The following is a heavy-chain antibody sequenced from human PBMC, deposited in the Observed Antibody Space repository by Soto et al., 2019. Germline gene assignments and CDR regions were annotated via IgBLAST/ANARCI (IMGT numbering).Heavy chain of an antibody. J-gene: IGHJ4*02. CDR3: VRRVSGNYDY. V-gene: IGHV3-64*01. D-gene: IGHD1-7*01. Sequence: EVQLAESGGGMVQPGGSLRLSCVASGFTFSSYDMHWVRQAPGKGLEYVSSISRNGGTTCYGNSVKGRFTISRDNSTNTLYLQMGSLRAEYMAVYYCVRRVSGNYDYWGQGTLVTVSS. CDR2: ISRNGGTT. CDR1: GFTFSSYD.